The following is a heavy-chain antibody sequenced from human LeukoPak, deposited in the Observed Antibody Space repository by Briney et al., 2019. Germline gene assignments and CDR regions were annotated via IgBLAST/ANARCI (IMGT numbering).Heavy chain of an antibody. CDR1: GFTFDDYA. Sequence: HPGGSLRLSCAASGFTFDDYAMHWVRQAPGKGLEWVSGISWNSGSIGYADSVKGRFTISRDNAKNSLYLQMNSLRAEDTALYYCAKGTSYQLLDPGCGYWGQGTLVTVSS. CDR3: AKGTSYQLLDPGCGY. J-gene: IGHJ4*02. CDR2: ISWNSGSI. V-gene: IGHV3-9*01. D-gene: IGHD2-2*01.